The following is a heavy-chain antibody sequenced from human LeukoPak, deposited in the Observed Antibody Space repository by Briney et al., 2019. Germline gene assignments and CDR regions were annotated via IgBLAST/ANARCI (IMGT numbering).Heavy chain of an antibody. CDR1: GYSFTSYW. D-gene: IGHD3-22*01. J-gene: IGHJ3*02. CDR3: ARSLRGYYDSSETFDI. CDR2: IYPGDSDT. Sequence: GESLKISCKGSGYSFTSYWIGWVRQMPGKGLEWMGIIYPGDSDTRYSPSFQDQVTISADKSISTAYLQWSSPKASDTAMYYCARSLRGYYDSSETFDIWGQGTVVTVSS. V-gene: IGHV5-51*01.